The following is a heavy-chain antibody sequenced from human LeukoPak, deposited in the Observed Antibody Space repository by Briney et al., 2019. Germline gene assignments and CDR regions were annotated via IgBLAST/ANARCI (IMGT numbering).Heavy chain of an antibody. V-gene: IGHV4-34*01. CDR1: GGSFSGYY. CDR3: ARGRGIVATISRYYYYYYMDV. D-gene: IGHD5-12*01. J-gene: IGHJ6*03. CDR2: INHSGST. Sequence: SETLSPTCAVYGGSFSGYYWSWIRQPPGKGLEWIGEINHSGSTNYNPSLKSRVTISVDTSKNQFSLKLSSVTAADTAVYYCARGRGIVATISRYYYYYYMDVWGKGTTVTVSS.